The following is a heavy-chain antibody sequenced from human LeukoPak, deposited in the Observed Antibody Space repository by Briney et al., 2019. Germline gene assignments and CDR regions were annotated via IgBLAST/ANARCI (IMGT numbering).Heavy chain of an antibody. CDR2: ISSSSGYI. V-gene: IGHV3-21*01. J-gene: IGHJ4*02. D-gene: IGHD4-17*01. Sequence: GGSLRLSCAASGFTFISYSMNWVRQAPGKGLEWVSSISSSSGYIYYADSVKGRFTISRDNAKKSLYLQMNSLRVEDTALYYCAKEIWPTVTTPGHTYFDYWGQGALVTVSS. CDR1: GFTFISYS. CDR3: AKEIWPTVTTPGHTYFDY.